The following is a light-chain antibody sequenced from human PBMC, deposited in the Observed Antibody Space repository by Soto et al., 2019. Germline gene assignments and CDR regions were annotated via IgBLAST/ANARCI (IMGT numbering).Light chain of an antibody. CDR2: GAS. Sequence: EIVMAQSPVTLSVSPGESATLSCRASQSVSSSLAWYQQKPGQAPRLLISGASTRATGLPARFSGSGSGTEFTLTISSLQSKDFAVYYCQQYNNWPPAFGQGTKVDIK. J-gene: IGKJ1*01. V-gene: IGKV3-15*01. CDR3: QQYNNWPPA. CDR1: QSVSSS.